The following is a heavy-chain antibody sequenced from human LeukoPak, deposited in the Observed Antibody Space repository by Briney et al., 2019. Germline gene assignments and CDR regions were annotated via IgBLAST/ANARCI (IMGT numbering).Heavy chain of an antibody. CDR2: LNPNSGKT. CDR1: GYTFTNYD. Sequence: ASVKVSCKASGYTFTNYDINWVRQATGQGLECMGWLNPNSGKTGYEQKFQGRVTMTRDSSISTAYLDLSSLSSEDTAVYYCARVRPGPYNYFDLWGQGTLVTVSS. V-gene: IGHV1-8*01. J-gene: IGHJ5*02. CDR3: ARVRPGPYNYFDL.